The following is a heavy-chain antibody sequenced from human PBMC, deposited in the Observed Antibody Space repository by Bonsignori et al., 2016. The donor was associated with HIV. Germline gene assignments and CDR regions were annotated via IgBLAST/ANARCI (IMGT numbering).Heavy chain of an antibody. V-gene: IGHV3-53*01. D-gene: IGHD3-10*01. Sequence: GGSLRLSCAASGFTVSSNYMSWVRQAPGKGLEWVSVIYSGGSTYYADSVKGRFTISRDNSKNTLYLQMNSLRAEDTAVYYCATHYSWGYFDYWGQGTLVTVSS. J-gene: IGHJ4*02. CDR3: ATHYSWGYFDY. CDR1: GFTVSSNY. CDR2: IYSGGST.